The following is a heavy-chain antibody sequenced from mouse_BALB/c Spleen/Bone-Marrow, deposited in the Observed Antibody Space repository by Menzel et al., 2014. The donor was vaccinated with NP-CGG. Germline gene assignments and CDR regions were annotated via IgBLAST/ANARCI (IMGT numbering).Heavy chain of an antibody. D-gene: IGHD1-1*01. V-gene: IGHV5-9-1*01. Sequence: EVKLVESGGGLMKPGGSLKLSCAASGFTFSSYAMSWVRQTPEKRLEWVATIGSGDSSTYYPDSVKGRFTISRDYAKNTLYLQMSSLRSEDTAMYYCARSGSSYYYWGQGTTLTVSS. J-gene: IGHJ2*01. CDR3: ARSGSSYYY. CDR1: GFTFSSYA. CDR2: IGSGDSST.